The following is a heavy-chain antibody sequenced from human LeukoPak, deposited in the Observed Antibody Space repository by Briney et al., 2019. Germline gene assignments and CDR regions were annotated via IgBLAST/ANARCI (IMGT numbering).Heavy chain of an antibody. CDR2: ISAYNGNT. V-gene: IGHV1-18*01. CDR3: AISLQHYGSGSYLDFDY. CDR1: GYTFTSYG. Sequence: ASVKVSCKASGYTFTSYGISWVRQAPGQGLEWMGWISAYNGNTNYAQKLQGRDNMTTDTSTSTAYMELRSLRSDDTAVYYCAISLQHYGSGSYLDFDYWGQGTLVTVSS. J-gene: IGHJ4*02. D-gene: IGHD3-10*01.